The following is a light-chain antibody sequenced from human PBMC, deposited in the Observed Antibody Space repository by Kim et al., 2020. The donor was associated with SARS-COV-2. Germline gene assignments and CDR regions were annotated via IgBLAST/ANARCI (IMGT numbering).Light chain of an antibody. J-gene: IGLJ3*02. Sequence: QSITIACTGTNSYIGAYPYVSWYQQPPGKAPKRIIYDVSQRPSGVSNRFSGPKSGNTASLTISGLRAEDETDYYCTSYTTSATLVFGGGTKVTVL. CDR2: DVS. CDR1: NSYIGAYPY. V-gene: IGLV2-14*03. CDR3: TSYTTSATLV.